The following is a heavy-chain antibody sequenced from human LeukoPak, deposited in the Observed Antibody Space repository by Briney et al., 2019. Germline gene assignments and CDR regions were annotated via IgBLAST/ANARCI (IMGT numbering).Heavy chain of an antibody. D-gene: IGHD2-21*02. Sequence: RPSLRLSCAPSGFTLSIYTLSWVRQAPGKGLEWVSAIRGSGTSTYYAASVKGRFTISRDNSRNTLYLQMNSLRAEDTAVYYCAKDTCGADCYSHYDHWGQGTLVTVSS. CDR3: AKDTCGADCYSHYDH. CDR2: IRGSGTST. V-gene: IGHV3-23*01. CDR1: GFTLSIYT. J-gene: IGHJ4*02.